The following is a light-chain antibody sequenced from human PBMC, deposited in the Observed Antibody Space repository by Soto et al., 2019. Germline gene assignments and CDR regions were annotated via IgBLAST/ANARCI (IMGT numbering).Light chain of an antibody. CDR1: QSVSSSY. CDR2: EAS. V-gene: IGKV3-15*01. CDR3: QQYNNLPRT. J-gene: IGKJ4*01. Sequence: EIVLTQSPGTLSLSPGERATLSCRASQSVSSSYLAWYQQKPGQAPRLLIYEASTRATGIPARFSGSGSGTEFTLTISSLQSEDFAVYYCQQYNNLPRTFGGGTKV.